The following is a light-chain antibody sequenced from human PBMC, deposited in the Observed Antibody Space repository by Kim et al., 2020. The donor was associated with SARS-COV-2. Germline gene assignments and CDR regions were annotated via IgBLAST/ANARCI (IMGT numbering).Light chain of an antibody. CDR3: QQFDNLSLT. V-gene: IGKV1-33*01. J-gene: IGKJ4*01. Sequence: IQMTQSPSSLSASVGDRVTITCQASQDISNNLNWYQQKPGKAPKVLIYDASNLATGVPSRFSGSGSGTEFAFTITSLQPEDIATYYCQQFDNLSLTFGGGTKVDI. CDR1: QDISNN. CDR2: DAS.